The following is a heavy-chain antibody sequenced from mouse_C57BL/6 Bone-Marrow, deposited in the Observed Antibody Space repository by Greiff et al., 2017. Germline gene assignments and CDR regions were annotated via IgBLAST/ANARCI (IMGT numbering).Heavy chain of an antibody. CDR2: ISYDGSN. CDR3: ARGNYYGSSYYYFDY. V-gene: IGHV3-6*01. CDR1: GYSITSGYY. J-gene: IGHJ2*01. D-gene: IGHD1-1*01. Sequence: EVQLQESGPGLVKPSQSLSLTCSVTGYSITSGYYWNWIRQFPGNKLEWMGYISYDGSNNYNPSLKNRISITRDTSKNQFFLKLNSVTTEDTATYYCARGNYYGSSYYYFDYWGQGTTRTVSS.